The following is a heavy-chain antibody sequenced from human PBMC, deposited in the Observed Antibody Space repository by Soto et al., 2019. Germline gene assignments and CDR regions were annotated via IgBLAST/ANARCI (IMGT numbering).Heavy chain of an antibody. CDR1: GFTFSSYA. CDR3: AKLWNRGKRYYYYMDV. J-gene: IGHJ6*03. Sequence: GGSLRLSCAASGFTFSSYAMSWVRQAPGKGLEWVSAISGSGGSTYYADSVKGRFTISRDNSKNTLYLQMNSLRAEDTAVYYCAKLWNRGKRYYYYMDVWGKGTTVTVSS. CDR2: ISGSGGST. D-gene: IGHD1-1*01. V-gene: IGHV3-23*01.